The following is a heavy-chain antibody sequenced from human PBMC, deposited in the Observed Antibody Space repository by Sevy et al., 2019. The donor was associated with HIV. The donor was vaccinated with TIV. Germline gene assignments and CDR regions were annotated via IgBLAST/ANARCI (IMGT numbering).Heavy chain of an antibody. CDR2: ISGTDGST. Sequence: GESLKISCAASGFTFSTYAMNWVRQAPGKGLEWVSTISGTDGSTYYADSVTGRFTVSRDNSKNTLYLQMNSLRVEDTAVYYCAKDGSGYCSGGGCYQDFDYWGQGTLVTVSS. D-gene: IGHD2-15*01. CDR3: AKDGSGYCSGGGCYQDFDY. CDR1: GFTFSTYA. J-gene: IGHJ4*02. V-gene: IGHV3-23*01.